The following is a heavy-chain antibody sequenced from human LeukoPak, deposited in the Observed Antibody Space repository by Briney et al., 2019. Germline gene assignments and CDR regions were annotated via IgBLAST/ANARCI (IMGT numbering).Heavy chain of an antibody. J-gene: IGHJ5*02. D-gene: IGHD3-10*01. CDR3: ARDRVGYYGSGSYYPNWFDP. V-gene: IGHV4-59*01. Sequence: SETLSLTCTVSGGSISSYYWSWIRQPPGQGLEWIGYIYFSGSTNYNPSLKSRVTISVDTSKNQFSLKLGSVTAADTAVYYCARDRVGYYGSGSYYPNWFDPWGQGTLVTVSS. CDR1: GGSISSYY. CDR2: IYFSGST.